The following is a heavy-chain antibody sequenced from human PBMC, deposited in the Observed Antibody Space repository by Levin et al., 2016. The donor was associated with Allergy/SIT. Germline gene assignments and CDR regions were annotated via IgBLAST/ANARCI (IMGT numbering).Heavy chain of an antibody. V-gene: IGHV4-30-4*01. CDR3: ATAAVGPPHADAFDI. Sequence: SETLSLTCTVSGDSTFSGDYYWSWIRQPPGKGLEWIGYIYYTGTTYYNPSLKSRLTMSLDTSKKQFSLKLSSVTAADTAVYYCATAAVGPPHADAFDIWGQGTVVTVSS. CDR2: IYYTGTT. D-gene: IGHD3-16*01. CDR1: GDSTFSGDYY. J-gene: IGHJ3*02.